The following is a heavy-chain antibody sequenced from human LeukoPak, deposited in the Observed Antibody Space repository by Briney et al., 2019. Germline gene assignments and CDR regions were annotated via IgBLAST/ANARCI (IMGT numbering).Heavy chain of an antibody. V-gene: IGHV3-66*04. CDR3: ARQVSGWYHYFDY. J-gene: IGHJ4*02. CDR1: GFTVSGNY. Sequence: GGSLRLSCAAFGFTVSGNYMSCVRQAPGKGLEWVSVIYSGGSTYYAESVKGRFTISRDDSKNTLYLQMNSLRAEDTAVYYCARQVSGWYHYFDYWGQGTLVTVSS. CDR2: IYSGGST. D-gene: IGHD6-19*01.